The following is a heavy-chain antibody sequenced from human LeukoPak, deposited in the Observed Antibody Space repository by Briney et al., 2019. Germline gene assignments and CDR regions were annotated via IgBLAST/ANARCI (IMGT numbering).Heavy chain of an antibody. CDR3: ARFANYADYVRDY. CDR2: IYDNGRT. CDR1: GGSISDDY. D-gene: IGHD4-17*01. Sequence: SETLSLTCTVSGGSISDDYWSWIRQPPGKGLEWIAFIYDNGRTSYNPSLQSRVTISGDTSKKQFSLKLDSLTAADTAVYFCARFANYADYVRDYWSQGILVTVSS. V-gene: IGHV4-59*01. J-gene: IGHJ4*02.